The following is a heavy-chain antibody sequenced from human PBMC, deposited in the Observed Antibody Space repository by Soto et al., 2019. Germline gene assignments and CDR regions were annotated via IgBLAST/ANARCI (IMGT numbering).Heavy chain of an antibody. CDR3: ATYCNGGRCPIEEPDAFDI. V-gene: IGHV1-3*01. CDR1: GYTFTSYA. Sequence: GASANVSCKASGYTFTSYAMHWVLQAPGQRLEWMGWINAGNGNTKYSQKFQGRVTITRDTSASKAYMELSSLRYEDTAVYYCATYCNGGRCPIEEPDAFDIWGQGTLVTVSS. CDR2: INAGNGNT. J-gene: IGHJ3*02. D-gene: IGHD2-15*01.